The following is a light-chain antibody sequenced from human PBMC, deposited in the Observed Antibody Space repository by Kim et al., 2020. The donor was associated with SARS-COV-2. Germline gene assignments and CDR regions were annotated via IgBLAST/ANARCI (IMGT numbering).Light chain of an antibody. CDR2: EVS. CDR3: STYTSSSTWV. V-gene: IGLV2-14*01. Sequence: QSALTQPAFVSGSPGQSITISCTGTSSDVGGYNYVSWYQQHPGKAPKLMISEVSNRPSGVSNRFSGSKSGNTASLTISGLQAEDEADYYCSTYTSSSTWVFGGGTQLTVL. CDR1: SSDVGGYNY. J-gene: IGLJ3*02.